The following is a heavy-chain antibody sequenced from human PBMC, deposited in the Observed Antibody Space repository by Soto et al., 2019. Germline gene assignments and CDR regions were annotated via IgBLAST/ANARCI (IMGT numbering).Heavy chain of an antibody. J-gene: IGHJ6*02. Sequence: EVQLVESGGGLVQPGGSLRLSCEASGFTFRNYDMHWVRQGTGKGLEWVSGISAAGDPDYADSVEGRFTMSRENAQNSFFLQLNSLKVGDTAVYYCARTYRDFSGLEVWGQGTMVIVSS. D-gene: IGHD4-4*01. CDR2: ISAAGDP. V-gene: IGHV3-13*05. CDR1: GFTFRNYD. CDR3: ARTYRDFSGLEV.